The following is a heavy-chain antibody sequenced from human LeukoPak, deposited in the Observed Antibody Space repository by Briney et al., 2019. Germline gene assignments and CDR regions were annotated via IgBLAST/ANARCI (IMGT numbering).Heavy chain of an antibody. CDR1: GASFSTYH. J-gene: IGHJ6*03. CDR2: VYYSGST. V-gene: IGHV4-59*08. Sequence: TSETLSLTCSISGASFSTYHWSWIRQPPGKGLEWIGYVYYSGSTTYNPSLESRVTISVDTSRNQFSLNLTSVTAADTAVYYCARFYSYYYYMDVWGKGATVTVSS. D-gene: IGHD4-11*01. CDR3: ARFYSYYYYMDV.